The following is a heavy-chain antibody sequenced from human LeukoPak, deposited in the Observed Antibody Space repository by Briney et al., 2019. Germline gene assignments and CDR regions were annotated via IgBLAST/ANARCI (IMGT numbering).Heavy chain of an antibody. V-gene: IGHV1-46*01. Sequence: ASVKVSCKASGYTFISHYIHWVRLAPGQGLEWMGIINPSGGSTTYAQKFQGRLTMTRDMSTSTVYMEVSSLRSEDTAVYYCARDTLGEGEDANYAVYYFDYWGQGTVVTVSS. D-gene: IGHD4/OR15-4a*01. CDR1: GYTFISHY. J-gene: IGHJ4*02. CDR3: ARDTLGEGEDANYAVYYFDY. CDR2: INPSGGST.